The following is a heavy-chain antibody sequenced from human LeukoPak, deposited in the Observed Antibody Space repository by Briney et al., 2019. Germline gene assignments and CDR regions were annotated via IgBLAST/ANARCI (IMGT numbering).Heavy chain of an antibody. CDR2: MSHSGST. J-gene: IGHJ4*02. D-gene: IGHD3-22*01. CDR1: GYSISSGYH. V-gene: IGHV4-38-2*01. CDR3: ARHNLYDRSCDGRYYFDY. Sequence: SETLSLTCVVSGYSISSGYHCGWIRQPPGKGLEWIGSMSHSGSTYYNPSLKSRVTISVDTSKNQFSVKLRSVTAADTAVYYCARHNLYDRSCDGRYYFDYWGQGTLVTVSS.